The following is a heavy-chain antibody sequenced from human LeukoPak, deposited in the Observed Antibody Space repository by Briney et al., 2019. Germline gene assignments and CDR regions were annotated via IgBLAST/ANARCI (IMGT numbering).Heavy chain of an antibody. CDR3: ARGGGNMAAAVAFDS. Sequence: GGSLRLSCGASGFTFSSYNMNWVRQAPGKGLEWVSYISSSSSSSYYADSVKGRFTISRDNAKNSLYLQMNGLRDEDTAVYYCARGGGNMAAAVAFDSWGQGTLVTVSS. D-gene: IGHD6-13*01. CDR1: GFTFSSYN. CDR2: ISSSSSSS. J-gene: IGHJ4*02. V-gene: IGHV3-48*02.